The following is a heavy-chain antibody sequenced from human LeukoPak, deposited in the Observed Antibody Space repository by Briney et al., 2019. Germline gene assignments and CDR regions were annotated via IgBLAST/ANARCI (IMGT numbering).Heavy chain of an antibody. J-gene: IGHJ3*02. CDR1: GGSFSGYY. Sequence: SETLSLTCAVYGGSFSGYYWSWIRQPPGKGLEWIGEINHSGSTNYNPSLKSRVTISVDTSKNQFSLKLSSVTAADTAVYYCARPAATIHANPNASDIWGQGTMVTVSS. CDR2: INHSGST. V-gene: IGHV4-34*01. D-gene: IGHD2-2*01. CDR3: ARPAATIHANPNASDI.